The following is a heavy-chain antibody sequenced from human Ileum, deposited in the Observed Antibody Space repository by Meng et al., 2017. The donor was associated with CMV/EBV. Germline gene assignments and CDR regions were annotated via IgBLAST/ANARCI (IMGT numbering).Heavy chain of an antibody. CDR3: VRQVVAASFDY. D-gene: IGHD2-15*01. CDR2: IYYSGSP. Sequence: QVQRQESGPGLVKPSQTPSLTCTVSGGSITSGNYYWSWIRQPPGRGLEWIGYIYYSGSPYYKPSLKSRVTISLDTSKNQFSLNLRSVTATDSAVYYCVRQVVAASFDYWGQGALVTVSS. V-gene: IGHV4-30-4*08. J-gene: IGHJ4*02. CDR1: GGSITSGNYY.